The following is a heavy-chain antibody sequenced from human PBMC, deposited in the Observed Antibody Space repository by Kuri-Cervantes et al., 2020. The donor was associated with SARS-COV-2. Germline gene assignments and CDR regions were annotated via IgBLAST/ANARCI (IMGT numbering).Heavy chain of an antibody. Sequence: GESLKISCAASGFTFSSHSMNWVRQAPGKGLEWVSCTSSGSTYIYYVDSVKGRFTISRDNAKNSLYLQMYSLRAEDTAVYYCARAGGSGGTSNYYYYMDVWGKGTTVTVSS. CDR2: TSSGSTYI. J-gene: IGHJ6*03. CDR1: GFTFSSHS. D-gene: IGHD2-15*01. CDR3: ARAGGSGGTSNYYYYMDV. V-gene: IGHV3-21*01.